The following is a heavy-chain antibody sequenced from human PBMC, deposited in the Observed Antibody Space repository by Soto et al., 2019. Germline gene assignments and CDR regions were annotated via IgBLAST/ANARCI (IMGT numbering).Heavy chain of an antibody. Sequence: VKVSCEASGGTFTSYAICWVRQAPGQGLEWMGGINSIFGKTNYAQTLKGRVTITADESTSTAYMELSSLRSEDTAVYYCARMYSSGLPLGGDDFDIWGQGTMVTVSS. CDR2: INSIFGKT. CDR3: ARMYSSGLPLGGDDFDI. D-gene: IGHD6-19*01. CDR1: GGTFTSYA. V-gene: IGHV1-69*01. J-gene: IGHJ3*02.